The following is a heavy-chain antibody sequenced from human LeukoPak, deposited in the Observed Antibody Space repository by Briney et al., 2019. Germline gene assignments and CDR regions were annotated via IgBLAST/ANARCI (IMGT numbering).Heavy chain of an antibody. CDR1: GYSFRRNG. CDR3: ARLTRRYDFWSGYSNNYYYYMDV. Sequence: ASVKVSCKSSGYSFRRNGISWVRQAPGQGLEWMAWISANSGNTNYAQNFQDRVTLTTDTSTSTAYMELRSLRSDDTAVYYCARLTRRYDFWSGYSNNYYYYMDVWGKGTTVTVSS. CDR2: ISANSGNT. J-gene: IGHJ6*03. V-gene: IGHV1-18*01. D-gene: IGHD3-3*01.